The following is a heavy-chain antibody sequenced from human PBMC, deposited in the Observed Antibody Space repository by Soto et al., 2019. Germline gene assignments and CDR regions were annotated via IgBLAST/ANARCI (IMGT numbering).Heavy chain of an antibody. Sequence: GSGPTLVNPTQTLTLTCAFSGFSLTTPNMGVGWIRQPPGQALEWLVLIYWNDDRRFSPSLQSRLTITKDTSKNEVVLSLTSMDPVDTATYYYAQRQAYKGFEYPGQHILVTVSS. CDR3: AQRQAYKGFEY. D-gene: IGHD1-1*01. J-gene: IGHJ4*02. CDR1: GFSLTTPNMG. CDR2: IYWNDDR. V-gene: IGHV2-5*01.